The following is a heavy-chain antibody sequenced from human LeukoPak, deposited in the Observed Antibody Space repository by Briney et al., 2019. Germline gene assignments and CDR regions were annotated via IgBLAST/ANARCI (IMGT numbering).Heavy chain of an antibody. CDR3: AKGAPSSSSIFDF. J-gene: IGHJ4*02. CDR1: GFTFGHNA. D-gene: IGHD6-6*01. Sequence: PGGSLRLSCVASGFTFGHNAMAWVRQAPGKRLEWVSALSGSGGDTFYADSVKGRFTISRDNSKNTLYLQLSSLRPDDTAAYYCAKGAPSSSSIFDFWGPGTLVTVSS. V-gene: IGHV3-23*01. CDR2: LSGSGGDT.